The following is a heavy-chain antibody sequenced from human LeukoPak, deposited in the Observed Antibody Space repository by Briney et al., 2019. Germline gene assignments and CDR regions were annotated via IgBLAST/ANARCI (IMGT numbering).Heavy chain of an antibody. CDR2: ISTYYGNT. J-gene: IGHJ4*02. CDR1: GYTFTSYG. V-gene: IGHV1-18*01. Sequence: ASVKVSCKASGYTFTSYGFSWVRQAPGQGLEWMGWISTYYGNTNYAQKLQDRVTMTTDTSTSTAYMELTSLRSDDTAVYYCARVYSTNYYGSGDRPFLFDYWGQGTVVTVSS. CDR3: ARVYSTNYYGSGDRPFLFDY. D-gene: IGHD3-10*01.